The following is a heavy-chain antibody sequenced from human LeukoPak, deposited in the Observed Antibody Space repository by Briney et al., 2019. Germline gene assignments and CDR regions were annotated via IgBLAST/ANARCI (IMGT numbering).Heavy chain of an antibody. V-gene: IGHV3-23*01. CDR2: ISGSGGST. D-gene: IGHD3-22*01. CDR1: GFTFSSYA. Sequence: GGSLRLSCAASGFTFSSYAMSWVRQAPGKGLEWVSAISGSGGSTYYADSVKGRFTISRDNSKNTLYLQMNSLRTEDTAVYYCAKARYDSSGYYPIFDYWGQETLVTVSS. CDR3: AKARYDSSGYYPIFDY. J-gene: IGHJ4*02.